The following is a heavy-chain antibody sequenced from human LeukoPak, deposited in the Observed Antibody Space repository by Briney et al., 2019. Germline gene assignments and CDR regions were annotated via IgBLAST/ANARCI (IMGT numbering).Heavy chain of an antibody. CDR3: ARGSGYVYY. D-gene: IGHD5-12*01. CDR1: GGSISSYY. Sequence: SESLSLTCTVAGGSISSYYWSWIRQPPGEGLEWLGCIYYTGSTNYHPSLKSRVIISFDTSKNQFSLKLSSVTAADTAVYYCARGSGYVYYWGQGTLVTVSS. CDR2: IYYTGST. J-gene: IGHJ4*02. V-gene: IGHV4-59*01.